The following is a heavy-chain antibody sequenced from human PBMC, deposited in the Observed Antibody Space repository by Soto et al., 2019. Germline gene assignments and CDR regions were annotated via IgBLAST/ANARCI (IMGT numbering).Heavy chain of an antibody. CDR1: GFTFGGSA. D-gene: IGHD6-19*01. CDR3: TRQTDAVQWLVVPTDYNFDY. Sequence: EGQLVESGGGLVQPGGSLKLSCAASGFTFGGSAMHWVRQASGKGLEWVGHIRSKTNSYATAYAESVKGRFTISRDNSMNTAYLQMNSLKTEETVVYFCTRQTDAVQWLVVPTDYNFDYWGQGTLVTVSS. J-gene: IGHJ4*02. V-gene: IGHV3-73*02. CDR2: IRSKTNSYAT.